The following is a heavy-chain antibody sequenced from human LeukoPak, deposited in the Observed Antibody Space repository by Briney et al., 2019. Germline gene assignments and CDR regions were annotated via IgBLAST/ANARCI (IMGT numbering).Heavy chain of an antibody. CDR1: DFILSTYA. D-gene: IGHD3-22*01. Sequence: GGSLRLSCTASDFILSTYAMSWVRQAPGKGLVWVSRINSDGSDTDYADSVKGRFTISRDNAKNTLSLQMNSVRAEDTAVYYCATLPATYYYDFDGGDAFDIWGQGTMVTVSA. CDR3: ATLPATYYYDFDGGDAFDI. J-gene: IGHJ3*02. V-gene: IGHV3-74*01. CDR2: INSDGSDT.